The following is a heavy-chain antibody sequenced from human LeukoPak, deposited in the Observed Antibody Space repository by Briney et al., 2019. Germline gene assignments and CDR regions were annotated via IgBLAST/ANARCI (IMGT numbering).Heavy chain of an antibody. D-gene: IGHD3-22*01. CDR2: INHSGRT. CDR3: ARGRTYYDSSGYYYVSGAPPQYYFDY. J-gene: IGHJ4*02. Sequence: SETLSLTCAVYGGSFSGYYWSWVRQPPGKGLEWIGEINHSGRTNYNPSLKSRVTISVDTSKNQFSLKLSSVTAADTAVYYCARGRTYYDSSGYYYVSGAPPQYYFDYWGQGTLVTVSS. V-gene: IGHV4-34*01. CDR1: GGSFSGYY.